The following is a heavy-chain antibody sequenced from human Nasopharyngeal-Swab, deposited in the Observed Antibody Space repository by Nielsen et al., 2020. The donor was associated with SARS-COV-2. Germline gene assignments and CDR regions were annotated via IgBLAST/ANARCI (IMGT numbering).Heavy chain of an antibody. CDR3: AKGPCEGSAYFYYMDF. D-gene: IGHD3-22*01. V-gene: IGHV3-23*01. Sequence: GESLKISCAASGFTFSRYAMNWVRQAPGKGLEWVSLMSGSGVGTYYADSVKGRFTISRDNSQNTLHLQIDRLRVEDTAVYCCAKGPCEGSAYFYYMDFWGQGTLVTVSS. CDR1: GFTFSRYA. CDR2: MSGSGVGT. J-gene: IGHJ4*02.